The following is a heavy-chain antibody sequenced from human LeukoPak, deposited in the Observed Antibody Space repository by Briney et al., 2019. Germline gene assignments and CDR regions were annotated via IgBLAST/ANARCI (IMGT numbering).Heavy chain of an antibody. CDR1: GFTFSSYE. J-gene: IGHJ5*02. D-gene: IGHD6-13*01. V-gene: IGHV3-48*03. CDR3: ARKYSFSSSWYGDNWFDP. Sequence: GGSLRLSCAASGFTFSSYEMNWVRQAPGKGLEWVSYISNSGSTIYYADSVKGRFTISRDNAKNSLYLQMNSLRAEDTAVYYCARKYSFSSSWYGDNWFDPWGQGTLVTVSS. CDR2: ISNSGSTI.